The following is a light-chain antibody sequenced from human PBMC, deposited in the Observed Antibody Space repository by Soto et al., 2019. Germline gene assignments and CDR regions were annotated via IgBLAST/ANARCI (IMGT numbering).Light chain of an antibody. CDR2: GAS. Sequence: EIVMTQSPATLYVSPGERATLSCKASQSVSSNLAWYQQKPGQAPRLLIYGASTRATGIPARFSGSGSGTEFTLTISSLQSEDFAVYYCQQYNTWPPWTFGQGTKVEIK. J-gene: IGKJ1*01. CDR3: QQYNTWPPWT. V-gene: IGKV3-15*01. CDR1: QSVSSN.